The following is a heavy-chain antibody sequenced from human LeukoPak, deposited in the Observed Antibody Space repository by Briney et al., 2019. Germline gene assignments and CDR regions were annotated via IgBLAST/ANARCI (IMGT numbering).Heavy chain of an antibody. Sequence: GGSLRLSCAASGFIVSSNYMSWVRQAPGKGLEWVSVIYSGGRTYYADSVKGRFTISRDNSRNTLYLQMNSLRAEDTAVYHCARGLGRELDGAFDIWGQGTMVTVSS. CDR2: IYSGGRT. CDR1: GFIVSSNY. V-gene: IGHV3-53*01. J-gene: IGHJ3*02. CDR3: ARGLGRELDGAFDI. D-gene: IGHD3-10*01.